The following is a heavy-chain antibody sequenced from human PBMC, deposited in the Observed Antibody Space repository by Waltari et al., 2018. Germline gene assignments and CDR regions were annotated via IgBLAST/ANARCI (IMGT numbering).Heavy chain of an antibody. CDR1: GGSISSSSYY. CDR2: IYYSGST. V-gene: IGHV4-39*01. Sequence: QLQLQESGPGLVKPSETLSLTCTVSGGSISSSSYYWGWIRQPPGKGLEWIGSIYYSGSTYYNPSLKIRVTISVDTSKNQFSLKLSSVTAADTAVYYCARNYCSSTSCYRYYYYYMDVWGKGTTVTVSS. J-gene: IGHJ6*03. D-gene: IGHD2-2*01. CDR3: ARNYCSSTSCYRYYYYYMDV.